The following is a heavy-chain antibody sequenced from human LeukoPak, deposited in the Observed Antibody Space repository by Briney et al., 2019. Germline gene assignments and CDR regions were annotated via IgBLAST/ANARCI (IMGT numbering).Heavy chain of an antibody. V-gene: IGHV3-33*01. D-gene: IGHD6-13*01. CDR2: IWSDGSNK. CDR1: GFTFSGYG. CDR3: ARDFKVAADDY. J-gene: IGHJ4*02. Sequence: GGSLRLSCATSGFTFSGYGMHWVRQAPGKGLEWVTVIWSDGSNKYYADSVKGRLTISRDNSKNTLYLQMNTLRAEDTAVYYCARDFKVAADDYWGQGTLVTVSS.